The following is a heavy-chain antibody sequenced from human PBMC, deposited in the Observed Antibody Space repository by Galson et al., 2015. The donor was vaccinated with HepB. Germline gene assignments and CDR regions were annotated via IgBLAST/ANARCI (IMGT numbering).Heavy chain of an antibody. J-gene: IGHJ4*02. CDR3: ARVPRGVQVWLEGFDY. CDR2: TWYDGSNK. CDR1: GFTFSGYA. D-gene: IGHD5-18*01. Sequence: SLRLSCAASGFTFSGYAMNWVRQAPGKGLEWVAVTWYDGSNKYYADAVKGRFTISRDNSKNTLYLQMNSLRAEDTAVYYCARVPRGVQVWLEGFDYWGRGTLVTVSS. V-gene: IGHV3-33*01.